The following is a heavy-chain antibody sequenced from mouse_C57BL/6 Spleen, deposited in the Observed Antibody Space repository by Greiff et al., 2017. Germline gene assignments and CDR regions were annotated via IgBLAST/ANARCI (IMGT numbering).Heavy chain of an antibody. CDR2: IRSKSSNYAT. CDR1: GFTFNTYA. J-gene: IGHJ3*01. Sequence: EVMLVESGGGLVQPKGSLKLSCAASGFTFNTYAMHWVRQAPGKGLEWVARIRSKSSNYATYYADSVKDRFTISRVDSQSMLYLQMNNLKTEDTAMYYCVRDHGNQAWFAYWGQGTLVTVSA. V-gene: IGHV10-3*01. CDR3: VRDHGNQAWFAY. D-gene: IGHD1-1*01.